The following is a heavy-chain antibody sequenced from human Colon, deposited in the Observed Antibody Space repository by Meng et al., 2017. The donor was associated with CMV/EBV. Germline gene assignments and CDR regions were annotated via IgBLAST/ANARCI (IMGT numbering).Heavy chain of an antibody. CDR2: FFYRGGN. D-gene: IGHD6-6*01. CDR1: GVLITSSY. V-gene: IGHV4-59*01. CDR3: ARDPTEHSRSSGYFDS. J-gene: IGHJ4*02. Sequence: SETLSLTCTVSGVLITSSYWNWIRQAPGNGLEWIGSFFYRGGNNYNASVRSRVTISVNPSKNQFSLKMSSVTAADTAVYYGARDPTEHSRSSGYFDSGGQGTLVTVSS.